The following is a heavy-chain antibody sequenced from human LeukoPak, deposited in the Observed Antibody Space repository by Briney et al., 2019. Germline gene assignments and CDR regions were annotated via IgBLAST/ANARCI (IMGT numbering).Heavy chain of an antibody. CDR3: ARGDGSPGRVRGVIHLYFDY. J-gene: IGHJ4*02. Sequence: PSETLSLTCAVYGGSFSGYYWCWIRQPPGKGLEWIGEINHSGSTNYNPPLKSRVTISVDTSKSQFSLKLSSATAADTAVYYCARGDGSPGRVRGVIHLYFDYWGQGTLVTVSS. CDR1: GGSFSGYY. CDR2: INHSGST. V-gene: IGHV4-34*01. D-gene: IGHD3-10*01.